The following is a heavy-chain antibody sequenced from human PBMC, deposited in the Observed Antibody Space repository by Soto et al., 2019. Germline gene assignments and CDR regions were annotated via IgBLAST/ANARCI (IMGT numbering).Heavy chain of an antibody. CDR3: ARDLWGYCGTDCYPLDV. CDR2: LYNAGST. Sequence: SETLSLTCTVPGRSISRYYWSWIRQPPGKGLEWIGYLYNAGSTIYNPSLKSRVTISVDMSQNQFSLNLNYVTAADTAVYYCARDLWGYCGTDCYPLDVWGQGTTVT. J-gene: IGHJ6*02. D-gene: IGHD2-21*02. V-gene: IGHV4-59*01. CDR1: GRSISRYY.